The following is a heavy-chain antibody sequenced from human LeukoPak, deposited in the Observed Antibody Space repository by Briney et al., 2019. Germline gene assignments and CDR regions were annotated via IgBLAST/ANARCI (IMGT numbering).Heavy chain of an antibody. V-gene: IGHV4-4*09. J-gene: IGHJ1*01. CDR1: GDSVSSGY. CDR3: AGRGHRYSRD. Sequence: SETLSLTCTVSGDSVSSGYWNWIRQPPGKGLEWTGYIYDSGIADYSPSLKSRLTMSVDASNNQFSLTLSSVTAADTAVYYCAGRGHRYSRDWGQGILVTVSS. D-gene: IGHD2-15*01. CDR2: IYDSGIA.